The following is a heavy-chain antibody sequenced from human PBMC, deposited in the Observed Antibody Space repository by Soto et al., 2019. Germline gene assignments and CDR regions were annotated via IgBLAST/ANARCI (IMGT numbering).Heavy chain of an antibody. CDR1: GGTFSSYT. CDR3: ARDLGYCSGGSCQRNQTDQIDY. D-gene: IGHD2-15*01. V-gene: IGHV1-69*04. Sequence: GASVKVSCKASGGTFSSYTISWVRQAPGQGLEWMGRIIPILGIANYARKFRGRVTITADKSTSTAYMEPSSLRSEDTAVYYCARDLGYCSGGSCQRNQTDQIDYWGQGTLVTVSS. CDR2: IIPILGIA. J-gene: IGHJ4*02.